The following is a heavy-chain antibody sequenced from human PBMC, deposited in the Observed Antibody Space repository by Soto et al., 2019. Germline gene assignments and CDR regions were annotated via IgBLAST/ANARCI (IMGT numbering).Heavy chain of an antibody. Sequence: SVKVSCKASGGTFSSYAISWVRQAPGQGLEWMGGIIPIFGTANYAQKFQGRVTITADESTSTAYMELSSLRSEDTAVYYCARAYSSSSAYYYYGMDVWGQGTTVTVSS. CDR3: ARAYSSSSAYYYYGMDV. CDR1: GGTFSSYA. CDR2: IIPIFGTA. V-gene: IGHV1-69*13. J-gene: IGHJ6*02. D-gene: IGHD6-6*01.